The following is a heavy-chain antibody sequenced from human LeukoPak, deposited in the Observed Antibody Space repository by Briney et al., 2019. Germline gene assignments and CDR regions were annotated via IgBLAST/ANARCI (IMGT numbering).Heavy chain of an antibody. CDR3: ARVGSYGPTLKKYNWFDP. D-gene: IGHD3-10*01. CDR1: GGSISSGSYS. CDR2: IYHSGST. Sequence: SETLSLTCAVSGGSISSGSYSWSWIRQLPGKGLEWIGYIYHSGSTNYNPSLKSRVTISVDTSKNQFSLKLSSVTAADTAVYYCARVGSYGPTLKKYNWFDPWGQGTLVTVSS. V-gene: IGHV4-30-2*01. J-gene: IGHJ5*02.